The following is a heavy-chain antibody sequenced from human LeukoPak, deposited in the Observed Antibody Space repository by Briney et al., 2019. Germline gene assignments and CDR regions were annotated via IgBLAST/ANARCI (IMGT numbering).Heavy chain of an antibody. J-gene: IGHJ4*02. CDR3: AREGVDWNHSVYYFDY. V-gene: IGHV1-2*02. D-gene: IGHD1-1*01. Sequence: ASVKVSCKASGYTFTDNYIHWVRQAPGQGLEWMGWISANNGNTNYAQKFQGRVTMTRDTSISTAYMELSRLRSDDTAVYYCAREGVDWNHSVYYFDYWGQGTLVTVSS. CDR2: ISANNGNT. CDR1: GYTFTDNY.